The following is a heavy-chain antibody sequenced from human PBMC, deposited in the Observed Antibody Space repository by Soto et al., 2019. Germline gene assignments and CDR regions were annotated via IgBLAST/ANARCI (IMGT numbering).Heavy chain of an antibody. V-gene: IGHV6-1*01. J-gene: IGHJ6*02. D-gene: IGHD4-17*01. CDR3: ARDPYGDYDYYYYYGMDV. CDR1: GDSVSSNSAA. CDR2: TYYRSKWYN. Sequence: PSPTLSLTCAISGDSVSSNSAAWNWIRQSPSRGLEWLGRTYYRSKWYNDYAVSVKSRITINPDTSKNQFSLQLNSVTPEDTAVYYCARDPYGDYDYYYYYGMDVWGQGTTVTVSS.